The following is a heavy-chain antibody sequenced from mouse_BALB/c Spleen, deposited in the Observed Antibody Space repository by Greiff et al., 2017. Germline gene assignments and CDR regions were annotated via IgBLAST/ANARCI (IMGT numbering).Heavy chain of an antibody. D-gene: IGHD1-1*01. Sequence: VKLMESGPGLVAPSQSLSITCTVSGFSLTGYGVNWVRQPPGKGLEWLGMIWGDGSTDYNSALNSRLSISKDNSKSQVFLKMNSLQTDDTARYYCARGYYYGSSFDYWGQGTTLTVSS. V-gene: IGHV2-6-7*01. CDR2: IWGDGST. CDR1: GFSLTGYG. J-gene: IGHJ2*01. CDR3: ARGYYYGSSFDY.